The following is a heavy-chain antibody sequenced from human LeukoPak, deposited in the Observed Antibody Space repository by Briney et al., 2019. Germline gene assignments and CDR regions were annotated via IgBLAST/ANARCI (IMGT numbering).Heavy chain of an antibody. CDR2: ISYDGSNK. V-gene: IGHV3-30*03. Sequence: GGSLRLFCAASGFTFSSYGMHWVRQAPGKGLEWVAVISYDGSNKYYADSVKGRFTISRDNSKNTLYLQMNSLRAEDTAVYSCARCRLPLYGMDVWGQGTTVTVSS. CDR1: GFTFSSYG. D-gene: IGHD4-11*01. J-gene: IGHJ6*02. CDR3: ARCRLPLYGMDV.